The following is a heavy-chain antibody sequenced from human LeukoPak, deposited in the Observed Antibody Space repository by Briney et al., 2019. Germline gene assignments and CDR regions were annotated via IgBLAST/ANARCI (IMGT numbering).Heavy chain of an antibody. Sequence: GGSLRLSCAASEFTFSNYAMSWVRQAPGKGLEWVSGSTGTGYSTYYADSVKGRFTISRDNSKNTLYLQMNSLRAEDTAVYYCARGSGWPYFDYWGQGTLVTVSS. J-gene: IGHJ4*02. CDR1: EFTFSNYA. CDR3: ARGSGWPYFDY. CDR2: STGTGYST. V-gene: IGHV3-23*01. D-gene: IGHD6-19*01.